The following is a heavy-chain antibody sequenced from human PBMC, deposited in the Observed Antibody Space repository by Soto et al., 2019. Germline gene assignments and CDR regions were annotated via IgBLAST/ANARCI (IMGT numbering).Heavy chain of an antibody. CDR1: GYTFADSG. CDR3: ARVRAAALVPFDF. J-gene: IGHJ4*02. CDR2: SSAYNGDT. D-gene: IGHD2-2*01. Sequence: QVQLVQSGGEVKKPGASVKVSCKASGYTFADSGISWVRQAPGQGLEWLGWSSAYNGDTEYAQKFQGRVTMTTDTSTSTAYMELRSLTSDETAVYYCARVRAAALVPFDFWGQGTLVTVSS. V-gene: IGHV1-18*01.